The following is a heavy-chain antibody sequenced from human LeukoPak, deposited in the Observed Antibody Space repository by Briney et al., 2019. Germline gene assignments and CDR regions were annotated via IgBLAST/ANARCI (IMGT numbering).Heavy chain of an antibody. CDR2: FGISGTI. V-gene: IGHV3-48*01. CDR1: GFIVNTYD. D-gene: IGHD5/OR15-5a*01. Sequence: GGSLRLSCAASGFIVNTYDMHWVRQAPGEGPEWIAYFGISGTIYYADSARGRFTISRDNAKNSLFLQMNSLRVDDTAIYYCAGFGVYPYWGQGTPVTVSS. J-gene: IGHJ4*02. CDR3: AGFGVYPY.